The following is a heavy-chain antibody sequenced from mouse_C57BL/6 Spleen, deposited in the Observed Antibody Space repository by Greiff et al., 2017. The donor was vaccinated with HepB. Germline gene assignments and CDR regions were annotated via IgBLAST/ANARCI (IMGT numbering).Heavy chain of an antibody. CDR1: GYTFTSYW. V-gene: IGHV1-52*01. CDR3: ARWAGYYGSSDFDY. Sequence: QVQLQQPGAELVRPGSSVKLSCKASGYTFTSYWMHWVKQRPIQGLEWIGNIDPSDSETHYNQKFKDKATLTVDKSSSTAYMQRSSLTSEDSAVYYCARWAGYYGSSDFDYWGQGTTLTVSS. J-gene: IGHJ2*01. CDR2: IDPSDSET. D-gene: IGHD1-1*01.